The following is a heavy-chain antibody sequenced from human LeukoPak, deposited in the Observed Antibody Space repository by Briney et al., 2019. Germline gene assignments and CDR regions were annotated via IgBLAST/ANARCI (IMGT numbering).Heavy chain of an antibody. CDR1: GFTFSSYS. CDR2: ISSAGEST. D-gene: IGHD5-24*01. V-gene: IGHV3-64*01. J-gene: IGHJ4*01. Sequence: GGSLRLPCAASGFTFSSYSMHWVRQAPGKGLESVSAISSAGESTYYANSVKGRFTTSRDNSKNTLYLQMGSLRVEDMAVYYCAREEKGDLDVWGHGTLVTVSS. CDR3: AREEKGDLDV.